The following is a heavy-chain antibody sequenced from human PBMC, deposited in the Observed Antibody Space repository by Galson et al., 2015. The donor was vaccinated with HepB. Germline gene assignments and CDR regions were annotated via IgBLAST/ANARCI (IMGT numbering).Heavy chain of an antibody. Sequence: PALVKPTQTLTLTCTFSGFSLSTSGMCVSWIRQPPGKALEWLARIDWDDDKYYSTSLKTRLTISKDTSKNQVVLTMTNMDPVDTATYYCARGPILYSSSSPYYYYYYMDVWGKGTTVTASS. J-gene: IGHJ6*03. D-gene: IGHD6-6*01. V-gene: IGHV2-70*11. CDR3: ARGPILYSSSSPYYYYYYMDV. CDR2: IDWDDDK. CDR1: GFSLSTSGMC.